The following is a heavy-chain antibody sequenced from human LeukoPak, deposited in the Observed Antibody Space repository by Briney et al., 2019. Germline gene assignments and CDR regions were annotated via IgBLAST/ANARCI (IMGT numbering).Heavy chain of an antibody. D-gene: IGHD1-26*01. CDR1: GGSFSGYY. J-gene: IGHJ4*02. CDR3: ARGKKGVVGATTLDY. CDR2: INHSGST. Sequence: SETLSLTCAVYGGSFSGYYWSWIRQPPGKGLEWIGEINHSGSTNYNPSLKGRVTISVDTSKNQFSLKLSSVTAADTAVYYCARGKKGVVGATTLDYWGQGTLVTVSS. V-gene: IGHV4-34*01.